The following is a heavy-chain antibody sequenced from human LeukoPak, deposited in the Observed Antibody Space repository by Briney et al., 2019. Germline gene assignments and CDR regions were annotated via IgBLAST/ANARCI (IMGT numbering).Heavy chain of an antibody. CDR2: INAGNGDA. Sequence: RASVKVSCKASGYTFTTYAIHWVRQAPGRSLEWMGRINAGNGDAKYSQNFHDRITITRDTSASTVYMELTSLRFEDTAVYYCGKSAPSGFDPWGQGTLVTVSS. V-gene: IGHV1-3*01. CDR1: GYTFTTYA. CDR3: GKSAPSGFDP. J-gene: IGHJ5*02.